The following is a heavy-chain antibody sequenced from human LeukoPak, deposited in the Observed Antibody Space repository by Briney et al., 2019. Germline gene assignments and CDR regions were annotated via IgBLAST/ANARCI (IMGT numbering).Heavy chain of an antibody. J-gene: IGHJ5*02. V-gene: IGHV4-38-2*02. D-gene: IGHD3-10*01. CDR1: GYSISSGYY. CDR3: AREPAVRGVIGRRFDP. Sequence: SETLSLTCAVSGYSISSGYYWGWIRQPPGKGLEWIGSIYHSGSTSYNPSLKSRVTISVDTSKNQFSLKLSSVTAAGTAVYYCAREPAVRGVIGRRFDPWGQGTLVTVSS. CDR2: IYHSGST.